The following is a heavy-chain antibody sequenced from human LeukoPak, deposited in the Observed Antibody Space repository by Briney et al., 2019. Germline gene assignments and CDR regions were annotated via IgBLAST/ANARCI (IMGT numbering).Heavy chain of an antibody. CDR1: GFTFSYTW. J-gene: IGHJ3*02. V-gene: IGHV3-15*07. CDR2: IKSEIDGGAR. Sequence: GGSLRLSCAASGFTFSYTWMNWVRQAPGKGLEWVGRIKSEIDGGARDYAAPVQGRFTISRDDSQATLYLQMNSLKTEDTAVYYCTTGGSVIVAGTRAFDIWGQGTMVTVSS. CDR3: TTGGSVIVAGTRAFDI. D-gene: IGHD5-12*01.